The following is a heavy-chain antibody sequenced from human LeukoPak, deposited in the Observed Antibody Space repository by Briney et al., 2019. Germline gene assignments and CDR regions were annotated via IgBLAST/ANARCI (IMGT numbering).Heavy chain of an antibody. Sequence: ASVKVSCKASGYTFTGYYMHWVRQAPGQGLEWMGWINPNSGGTNYAQKFQGRVTMTRDTSISTAYMELSRLRSDDTAVYYCARAHCSGGSCYSGYDYWGQGTLVTVSS. CDR3: ARAHCSGGSCYSGYDY. V-gene: IGHV1-2*02. CDR1: GYTFTGYY. CDR2: INPNSGGT. D-gene: IGHD2-15*01. J-gene: IGHJ4*02.